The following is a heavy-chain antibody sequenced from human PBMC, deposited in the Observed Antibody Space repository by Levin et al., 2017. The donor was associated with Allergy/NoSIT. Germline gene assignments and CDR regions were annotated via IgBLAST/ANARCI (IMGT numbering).Heavy chain of an antibody. CDR1: GFIFSNHR. Sequence: GGSLRLSCDASGFIFSNHRMNWVRQAPGKGLEWIAYVDTSSSDIHYADSVRGRFAISRDNAKDSLSLQMNSLRVEDTAVYYCGRSRGSGHDLDLWGQGTLVTVSS. CDR2: VDTSSSDI. D-gene: IGHD3-16*01. CDR3: GRSRGSGHDLDL. J-gene: IGHJ5*02. V-gene: IGHV3-21*05.